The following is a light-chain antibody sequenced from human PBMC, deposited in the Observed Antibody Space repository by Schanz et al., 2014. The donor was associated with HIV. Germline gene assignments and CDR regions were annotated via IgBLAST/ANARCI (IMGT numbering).Light chain of an antibody. J-gene: IGLJ1*01. CDR2: DVN. Sequence: QSVLTQPASVSGSPGQSITISCTGTSNDVGGYNFVSWYQQHPGKAPKLMIYDVNIRPSGVSNRFSGSKSGNTASLTISGLQAEDEADYYCSSYTSSSTYVFGIGTKLTVL. CDR1: SNDVGGYNF. V-gene: IGLV2-14*03. CDR3: SSYTSSSTYV.